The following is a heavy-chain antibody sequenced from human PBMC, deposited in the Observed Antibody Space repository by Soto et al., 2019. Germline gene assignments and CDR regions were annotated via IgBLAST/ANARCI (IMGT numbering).Heavy chain of an antibody. CDR1: GGSISTYY. V-gene: IGHV4-59*01. CDR3: ARGKFPFTFDY. CDR2: IYYSGST. D-gene: IGHD3-10*01. Sequence: ETLSLTCTVSGGSISTYYWSWIRQPPGKGLEWIGYIYYSGSTNYNPSLKSRVTISEDASKNQFSLKLSSVTAADTAVYYCARGKFPFTFDYWGQGTLVTVSS. J-gene: IGHJ4*02.